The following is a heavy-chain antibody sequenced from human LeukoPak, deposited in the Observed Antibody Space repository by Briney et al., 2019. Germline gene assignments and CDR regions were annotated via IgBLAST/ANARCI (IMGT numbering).Heavy chain of an antibody. D-gene: IGHD7-27*01. J-gene: IGHJ3*02. Sequence: GRSLRLSCAASGFTFSSYAMHWVRQAPGKGLEWVAVISYDGSNKYYADSVKGRFTISRDNSKNTLYLQMNSLRAEDTAVYYCARLGRRAFDIWGQGTMVTVSS. CDR3: ARLGRRAFDI. V-gene: IGHV3-30*14. CDR2: ISYDGSNK. CDR1: GFTFSSYA.